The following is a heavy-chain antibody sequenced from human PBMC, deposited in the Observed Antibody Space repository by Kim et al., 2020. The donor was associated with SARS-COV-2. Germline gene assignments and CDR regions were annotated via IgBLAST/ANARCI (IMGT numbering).Heavy chain of an antibody. CDR1: GGSISSYY. Sequence: SETLSLTCTVSGGSISSYYWSWIRQPPGKGLEWIGYIYYSGSTNYNPSLKSRVTISVDTSKNQFSLKLSSVTAADTAVYYCAREGGLIAAAPTLTRAEYYYYGMDVWGQGTTVTVSS. J-gene: IGHJ6*02. D-gene: IGHD6-13*01. CDR3: AREGGLIAAAPTLTRAEYYYYGMDV. V-gene: IGHV4-59*13. CDR2: IYYSGST.